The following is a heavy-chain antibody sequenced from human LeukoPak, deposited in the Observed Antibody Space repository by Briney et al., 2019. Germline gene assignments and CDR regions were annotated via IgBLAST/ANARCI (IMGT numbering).Heavy chain of an antibody. D-gene: IGHD3-3*01. J-gene: IGHJ4*02. CDR1: GFTFSSYS. Sequence: PGGSLRLSCAASGFTFSSYSMNWVRQAPGKGLEWVSSISSSSSYIYYADSAKGRFTISRDNAKNSLYLQMNSLRAEDTAVYYCARVATFGVVIGFDYWGQGTLVTVSS. V-gene: IGHV3-21*01. CDR3: ARVATFGVVIGFDY. CDR2: ISSSSSYI.